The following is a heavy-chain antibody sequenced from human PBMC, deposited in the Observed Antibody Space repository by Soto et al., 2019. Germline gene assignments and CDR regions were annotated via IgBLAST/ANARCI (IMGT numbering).Heavy chain of an antibody. Sequence: SETLSLTCAVSGGSISSGGYSWSWIRQPPGKGLEWIGYIYHSGSTYYNPSLKSRATISVDRSKNQFSLKLSSVTAADTAVYYCARDRGSYGYFWFDPWGQGTLVTVSS. J-gene: IGHJ5*02. D-gene: IGHD5-18*01. CDR1: GGSISSGGYS. V-gene: IGHV4-30-2*01. CDR3: ARDRGSYGYFWFDP. CDR2: IYHSGST.